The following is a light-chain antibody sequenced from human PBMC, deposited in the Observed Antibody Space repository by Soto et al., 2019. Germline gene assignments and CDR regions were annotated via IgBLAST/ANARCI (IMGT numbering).Light chain of an antibody. J-gene: IGKJ4*01. CDR2: DAS. CDR1: QSVSRY. CDR3: QRRYIGLT. V-gene: IGKV3-11*01. Sequence: EIVLTQSPFTLSLSPGDRATLSCRASQSVSRYLAWYQQKPGQAPRLLVYDASNRATGIPARFSGSGSGTDFTLTISSVEPEDFAVYYCQRRYIGLTFGGGTKVEMK.